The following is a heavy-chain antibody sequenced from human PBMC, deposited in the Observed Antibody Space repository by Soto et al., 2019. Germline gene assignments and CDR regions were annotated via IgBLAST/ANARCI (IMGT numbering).Heavy chain of an antibody. Sequence: KASETLSLTCTVSGGSISSGGYYWSWIRQHPGKGLEWIGYIYYGGSTYYNPSLKSRATISGDTSKNQFSLKLSSVTAADTAVYYCARGGYYYENSGQNAYDHWGQGILVTVSS. J-gene: IGHJ4*01. CDR1: GGSISSGGYY. CDR3: ARGGYYYENSGQNAYDH. D-gene: IGHD3-22*01. CDR2: IYYGGST. V-gene: IGHV4-31*03.